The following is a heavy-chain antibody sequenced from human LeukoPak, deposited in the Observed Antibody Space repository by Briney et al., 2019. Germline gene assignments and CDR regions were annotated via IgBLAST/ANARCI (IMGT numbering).Heavy chain of an antibody. J-gene: IGHJ3*02. V-gene: IGHV6-1*01. Sequence: SQTLSLTCAISGDSVSSNSAAWNWIRQSPSRGLEWLGKTYYRSKWYNDYAASVKSRISINPDTSENQFSLHLNSVTPEDTAVYYCARGLSGALDIWGQGTMVTVSS. D-gene: IGHD5/OR15-5a*01. CDR3: ARGLSGALDI. CDR2: TYYRSKWYN. CDR1: GDSVSSNSAA.